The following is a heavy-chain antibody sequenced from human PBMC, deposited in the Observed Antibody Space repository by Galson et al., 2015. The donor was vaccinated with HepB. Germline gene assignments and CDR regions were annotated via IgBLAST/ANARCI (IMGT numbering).Heavy chain of an antibody. V-gene: IGHV1-69*13. Sequence: SVKVSCKASGGTFSSYAISWVRQAPGQGLEWMGGIIPIFGTANYAQKFQGRVTITADESTSTAYMELSSLRSEDTAVYYCARAPRPRTTYYYYMDVWGKGTTVTVSS. CDR2: IIPIFGTA. D-gene: IGHD1-26*01. CDR1: GGTFSSYA. CDR3: ARAPRPRTTYYYYMDV. J-gene: IGHJ6*03.